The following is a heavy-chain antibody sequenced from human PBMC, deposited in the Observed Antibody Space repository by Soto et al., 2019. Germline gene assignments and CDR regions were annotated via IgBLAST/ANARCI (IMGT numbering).Heavy chain of an antibody. CDR3: AKKYHSASGTYLYEFAC. Sequence: EVQLLESGGDLVQPGGSLRLSCTASGFTFSNYAMSWVRQAPGKGLEWVSTISGSDGSTYYADTVKGRFTISRDNSKNTLFLQMNSLRAEDTALSYCAKKYHSASGTYLYEFACWGQGTLVTVSS. CDR2: ISGSDGST. V-gene: IGHV3-23*01. CDR1: GFTFSNYA. J-gene: IGHJ4*02. D-gene: IGHD3-10*01.